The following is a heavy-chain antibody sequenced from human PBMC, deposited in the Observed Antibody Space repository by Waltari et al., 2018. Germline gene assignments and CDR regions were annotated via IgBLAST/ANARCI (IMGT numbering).Heavy chain of an antibody. Sequence: QVQLVESGGGVVQPGESLRLSCAASGFTFSSYAMHSVRRAPGKGLEWVALVWSDGSRTYYADSVKDRFTISRDNSKNTLALQMSRLRPEDTALYYCAKVRRSDYFGSGSYPYYDFWGQGTLVSVSS. CDR1: GFTFSSYA. CDR3: AKVRRSDYFGSGSYPYYDF. J-gene: IGHJ4*02. CDR2: VWSDGSRT. V-gene: IGHV3-30*02. D-gene: IGHD3-10*01.